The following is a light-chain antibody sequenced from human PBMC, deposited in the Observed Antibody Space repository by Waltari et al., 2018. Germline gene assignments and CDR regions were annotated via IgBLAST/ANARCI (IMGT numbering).Light chain of an antibody. CDR1: QSLVHSDGNTY. CDR2: KAY. CDR3: MQGTHWPYT. V-gene: IGKV2-30*02. J-gene: IGKJ2*01. Sequence: DVVMTQSPLSLPVTLGQPASISCRSSQSLVHSDGNTYLYWFQHRPGQSPRRLIYKAYSRDGGIPDRFSGSGSGADFTLKISRVEAEDVGVYYCMQGTHWPYTFGQGTKLET.